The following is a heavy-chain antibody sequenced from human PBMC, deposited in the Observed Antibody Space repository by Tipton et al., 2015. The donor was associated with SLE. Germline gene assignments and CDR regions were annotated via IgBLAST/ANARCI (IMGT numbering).Heavy chain of an antibody. CDR3: ARESLYMDV. J-gene: IGHJ6*03. Sequence: SLRLSCAVSGGSISSSNWWSWVRQPPGKGLEWVSYISSSGSTIYYADSVKGRFTISRDNAKNSLYLQMNSLRAEDTAVYYCARESLYMDVWGKGTTVTVSS. CDR2: ISSSGSTI. CDR1: GGSISSSN. V-gene: IGHV3-48*03.